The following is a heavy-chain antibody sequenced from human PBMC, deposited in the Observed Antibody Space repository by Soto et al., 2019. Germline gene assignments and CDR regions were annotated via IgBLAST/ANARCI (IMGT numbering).Heavy chain of an antibody. J-gene: IGHJ6*02. CDR1: GGSISSGDNC. V-gene: IGHV4-30-4*01. D-gene: IGHD3-22*01. CDR2: IYYSGST. CDR3: VSARIVGGSYYYGIDV. Sequence: QVQLQESGPGLVKPSQTLSLSCTVSGGSISSGDNCWSWIRQPPGKGLEWIGYIYYSGSTYYNPSLRSRIIMSLFTSKNQFSLKLSSVTAADTAVYYWVSARIVGGSYYYGIDVWGQGTTVSVSS.